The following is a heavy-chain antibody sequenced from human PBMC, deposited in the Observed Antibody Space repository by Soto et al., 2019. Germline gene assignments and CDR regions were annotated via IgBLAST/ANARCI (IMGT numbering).Heavy chain of an antibody. CDR3: ARGRYGDY. V-gene: IGHV1-18*01. D-gene: IGHD1-1*01. CDR2: ISAHNGNT. Sequence: QVHLVQSGAEVKKPGASVKVSGKGSGYIFTTYGITWVRQAPGQGLEWMGWISAHNGNTNYAQKLQGRVTVTRDTASSTAYRELRNLRSDDTAVYYCARGRYGDYWGQGDLVTVSS. CDR1: GYIFTTYG. J-gene: IGHJ4*02.